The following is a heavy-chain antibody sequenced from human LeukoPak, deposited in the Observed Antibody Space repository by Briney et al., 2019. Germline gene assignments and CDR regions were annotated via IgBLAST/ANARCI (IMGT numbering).Heavy chain of an antibody. D-gene: IGHD3-9*01. CDR2: MSYSGST. V-gene: IGHV4-39*02. CDR1: GGSISSSTYC. CDR3: ARGSSAWIQYLRYFQY. Sequence: SETLSLTCTVSGGSISSSTYCWGWIRQPPGKGLEWIGSMSYSGSTYYNPSLSLKSRVTISLDTSKKQFSLKLSSVTAADTAVYYCARGSSAWIQYLRYFQYWGQGTLVTVSS. J-gene: IGHJ4*02.